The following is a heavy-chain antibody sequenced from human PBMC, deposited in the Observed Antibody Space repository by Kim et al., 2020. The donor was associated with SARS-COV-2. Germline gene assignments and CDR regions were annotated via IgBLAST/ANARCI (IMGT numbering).Heavy chain of an antibody. CDR1: GGTFSSYA. D-gene: IGHD2-21*01. J-gene: IGHJ4*02. Sequence: SVKVSCKASGGTFSSYAISWVRQAPGQGLEWMGGIIPIFGTSNYAQKFQGRVTITADESTSTAYMELSSLRSEDTAVYYCARVSEMAIIMFDYWGQGTLVTVSS. CDR2: IIPIFGTS. V-gene: IGHV1-69*13. CDR3: ARVSEMAIIMFDY.